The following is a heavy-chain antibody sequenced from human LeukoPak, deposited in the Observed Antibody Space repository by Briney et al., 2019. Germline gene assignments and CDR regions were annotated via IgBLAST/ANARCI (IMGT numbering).Heavy chain of an antibody. J-gene: IGHJ4*02. V-gene: IGHV3-21*01. CDR3: ARSFLSIAAAATDY. Sequence: GGSLRLSCAASGFTFSSYAMSWVRQAPGKGQEWVSSISSSSSYIYYADSVKGRFTISRDNAKNSLYLQMNSLRAEDTAVYYCARSFLSIAAAATDYWGQGTLVTVSS. CDR2: ISSSSSYI. D-gene: IGHD6-13*01. CDR1: GFTFSSYA.